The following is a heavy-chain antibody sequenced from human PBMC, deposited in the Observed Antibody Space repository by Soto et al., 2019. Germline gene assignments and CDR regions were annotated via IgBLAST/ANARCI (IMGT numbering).Heavy chain of an antibody. J-gene: IGHJ4*02. Sequence: QVHLLESGGGVVQPGRSLRLSCVGSGFTFSNFGIHWVRQAPGKGLEWLAVVSYDGVNKFYADSVRGRFTISRDNSKDTVYLQINRLRRDDTAMYFCAKVMTEYSGVAIDHWGQGTLVTVSS. D-gene: IGHD6-19*01. CDR3: AKVMTEYSGVAIDH. V-gene: IGHV3-30*18. CDR2: VSYDGVNK. CDR1: GFTFSNFG.